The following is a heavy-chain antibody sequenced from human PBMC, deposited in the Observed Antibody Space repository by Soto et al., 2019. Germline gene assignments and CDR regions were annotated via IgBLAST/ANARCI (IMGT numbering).Heavy chain of an antibody. CDR1: GFSLSNARMG. D-gene: IGHD3-10*01. CDR2: IFSNDEK. Sequence: QVTLKESGPVLVKPTETLTLTCTVSGFSLSNARMGVSWIRQPPGKALEWLAHIFSNDEKSYSTSLKSRLTISKDTSKSQVVLTMTNMDPVDTATYYCARHVLLCFGETVYFDYWGQGTLVTVSS. V-gene: IGHV2-26*01. CDR3: ARHVLLCFGETVYFDY. J-gene: IGHJ4*02.